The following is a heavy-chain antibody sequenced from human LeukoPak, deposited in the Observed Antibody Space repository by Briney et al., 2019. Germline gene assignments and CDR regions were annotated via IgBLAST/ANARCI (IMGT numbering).Heavy chain of an antibody. CDR1: GFTFSTYN. CDR3: AKALPPVGATKGY. CDR2: ISTSSNYI. J-gene: IGHJ4*02. V-gene: IGHV3-21*04. Sequence: GGSLRLSCTASGFTFSTYNMNWVRQAPGKGLEWVSSISTSSNYIYYADSVKGRFTISRDNSKNTLYLQMNSLRAEDTAVYYCAKALPPVGATKGYWGQGTLVTVSS. D-gene: IGHD1-26*01.